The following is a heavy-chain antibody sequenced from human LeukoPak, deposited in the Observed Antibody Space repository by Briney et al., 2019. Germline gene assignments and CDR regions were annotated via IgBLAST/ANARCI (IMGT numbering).Heavy chain of an antibody. D-gene: IGHD1-7*01. CDR3: AKSPTGTTSWFDP. Sequence: GGSLRLSCAASGFTVSSNYMSWVRQAPGKGLEWVSIIYSGGSTYYADSVKGRFTISRDNSKNTLYLQMNSLRAEDTAVYYCAKSPTGTTSWFDPWGQGTLVTVSS. J-gene: IGHJ5*02. V-gene: IGHV3-66*01. CDR1: GFTVSSNY. CDR2: IYSGGST.